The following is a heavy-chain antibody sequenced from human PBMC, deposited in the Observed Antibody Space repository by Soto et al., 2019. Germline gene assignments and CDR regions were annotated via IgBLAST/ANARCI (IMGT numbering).Heavy chain of an antibody. Sequence: PSSTLSLTCTVSGRSVSSDTYYWRWIRQPPGKGLEWIGHIYYTWSTNYNPALKSRVTMSVDTSTNQFSLTLYSVTSADTAMYYCAGGPCVGGGDCSCDYWGQGALDTVTS. D-gene: IGHD2-21*02. J-gene: IGHJ4*02. CDR2: IYYTWST. V-gene: IGHV4-61*01. CDR1: GRSVSSDTYY. CDR3: AGGPCVGGGDCSCDY.